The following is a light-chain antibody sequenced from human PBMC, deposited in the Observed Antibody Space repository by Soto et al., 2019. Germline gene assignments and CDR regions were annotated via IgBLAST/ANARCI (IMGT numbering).Light chain of an antibody. CDR1: SSDVGGYNY. CDR3: SSYAGSNNYV. J-gene: IGLJ1*01. CDR2: GVS. Sequence: QSVLTQPPSASGSPGQSATISCTGTSSDVGGYNYVSWYQQHPGKAPQLMIYGVSKRPSGVPDRFSGSKSGNTASLTVSGLQAEDEADYYCSSYAGSNNYVFGTGTKVTVL. V-gene: IGLV2-8*01.